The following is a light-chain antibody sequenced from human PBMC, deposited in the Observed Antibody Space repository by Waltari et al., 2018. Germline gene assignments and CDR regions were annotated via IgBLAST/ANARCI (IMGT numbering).Light chain of an antibody. Sequence: EIVMTQSPATLSVSPGERATLSCRASQSVSSNSAWYQQKPGQAPRLLIYGASTRATGIPARFSGSGSGTEFTLTISSLQSGDFAVYYCQQYNNWPPYTFGQGTKLEIK. CDR2: GAS. CDR3: QQYNNWPPYT. CDR1: QSVSSN. J-gene: IGKJ2*01. V-gene: IGKV3-15*01.